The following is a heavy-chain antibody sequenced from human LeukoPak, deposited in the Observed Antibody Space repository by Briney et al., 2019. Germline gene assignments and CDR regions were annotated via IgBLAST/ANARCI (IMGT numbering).Heavy chain of an antibody. CDR3: AKGLLLWFGELNDAFDI. J-gene: IGHJ3*02. Sequence: GGSLRLSCAASGFTFDDYAMHWVRQAPGKGLEWVSGISWNSGSIGYADSVKGRFTISRDNAKNSLYLQMNSLRAEDTALYYCAKGLLLWFGELNDAFDIWGQGTMVTVSS. CDR2: ISWNSGSI. CDR1: GFTFDDYA. D-gene: IGHD3-10*01. V-gene: IGHV3-9*01.